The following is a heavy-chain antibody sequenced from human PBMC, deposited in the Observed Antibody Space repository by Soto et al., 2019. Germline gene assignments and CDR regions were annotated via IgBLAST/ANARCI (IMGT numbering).Heavy chain of an antibody. Sequence: QVQLVQSGAAVKKPGASVKVSCKASGYTFTDYYVHWVRRAPGQGLEWMGWINPNSGGTKSAQKFQGRVTMTRDTSISTAYMELSRLRSDDTAVYYCARRKGDYYDSSGYHYYFDYWGQGTLVTVSS. D-gene: IGHD3-22*01. CDR1: GYTFTDYY. V-gene: IGHV1-2*02. CDR2: INPNSGGT. J-gene: IGHJ4*02. CDR3: ARRKGDYYDSSGYHYYFDY.